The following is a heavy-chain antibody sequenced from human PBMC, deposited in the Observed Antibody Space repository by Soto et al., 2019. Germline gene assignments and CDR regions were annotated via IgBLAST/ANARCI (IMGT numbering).Heavy chain of an antibody. CDR3: AKAEVPNQLLYYFDY. Sequence: VQLVESGGGVVQPGRSLRLSCAASGFTFSSYGMHWVRQAPGKGLEWVAVISYDGSNKYYADSVKGRFTISRDNSKNALYLQMNSLRAEDTAVYYCAKAEVPNQLLYYFDYWGQGTLVTVSS. D-gene: IGHD2-2*01. V-gene: IGHV3-30*18. J-gene: IGHJ4*02. CDR2: ISYDGSNK. CDR1: GFTFSSYG.